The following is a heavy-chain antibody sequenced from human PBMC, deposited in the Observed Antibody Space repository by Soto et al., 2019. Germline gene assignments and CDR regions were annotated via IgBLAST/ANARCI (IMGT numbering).Heavy chain of an antibody. CDR2: INHSGTA. Sequence: PETLSLTCAVSDVYRSSGNWWTWDRQTPQRGLEYIGEINHSGTANYYPSLERRVTISVDTSKSQFSLKLTSVTAADRAVYYCARGSVDTVDSSGFYEYWGQGTPVTVSS. CDR3: ARGSVDTVDSSGFYEY. V-gene: IGHV4-4*03. D-gene: IGHD3-22*01. CDR1: DVYRSSGNW. J-gene: IGHJ4*02.